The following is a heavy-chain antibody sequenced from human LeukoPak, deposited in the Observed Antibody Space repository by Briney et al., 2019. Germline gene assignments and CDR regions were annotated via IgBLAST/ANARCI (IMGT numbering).Heavy chain of an antibody. CDR2: INPNSGGT. Sequence: ASVTVSYKASGYTFTGYYMHWVRQAPGQGLEWMGRINPNSGGTNYAQKFQGRVTMTRDTSISTAYMELSRLRSDDTAVYYCARGGRYCSSTSCYGVDYWGQGTLVTVSS. CDR3: ARGGRYCSSTSCYGVDY. J-gene: IGHJ4*02. V-gene: IGHV1-2*06. D-gene: IGHD2-2*01. CDR1: GYTFTGYY.